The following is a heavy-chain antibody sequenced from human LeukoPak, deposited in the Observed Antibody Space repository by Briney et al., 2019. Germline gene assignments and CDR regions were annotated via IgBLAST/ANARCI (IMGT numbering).Heavy chain of an antibody. Sequence: PGGSLRLSCAASGFTFDDYAMHWVRQAPGKGLEWVSLISWDGGSTYYADSVKGRFTISRDNAKNSLYLQMNSLRAEDTALYYCARTEWELGPYAFDIWGQGTMVTVSS. V-gene: IGHV3-43D*03. J-gene: IGHJ3*02. CDR2: ISWDGGST. CDR1: GFTFDDYA. CDR3: ARTEWELGPYAFDI. D-gene: IGHD7-27*01.